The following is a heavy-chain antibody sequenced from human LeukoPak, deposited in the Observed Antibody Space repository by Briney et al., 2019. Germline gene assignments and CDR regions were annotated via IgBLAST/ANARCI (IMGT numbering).Heavy chain of an antibody. J-gene: IGHJ4*02. CDR2: VSSSGRT. D-gene: IGHD2-15*01. CDR1: GDPISSGSFY. V-gene: IGHV4-61*02. CDR3: ARDRWWLDPQTKYYFDY. Sequence: SETLSLTCTVSGDPISSGSFYWSWIRQAAGKGLEWIGRVSSSGRTTYNPSLKSRVTISVDTSKNQFSLKLSSVTAADTAVYYCARDRWWLDPQTKYYFDYWGQGTLVTVSS.